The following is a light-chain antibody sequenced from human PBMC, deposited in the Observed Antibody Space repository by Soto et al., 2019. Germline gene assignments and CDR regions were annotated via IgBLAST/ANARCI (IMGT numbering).Light chain of an antibody. V-gene: IGKV4-1*01. CDR1: RSVLYSSNNKNY. CDR3: QQYYSTPPT. Sequence: DIVMTQSPDSLAVSLGERATINCKSSRSVLYSSNNKNYLAWYQQKPGQPPKLLIYWASTRESGVPDRFSGSGSGTDFTLTISSLQAEDMAVYYCQQYYSTPPTFGPGTKVDIK. J-gene: IGKJ3*01. CDR2: WAS.